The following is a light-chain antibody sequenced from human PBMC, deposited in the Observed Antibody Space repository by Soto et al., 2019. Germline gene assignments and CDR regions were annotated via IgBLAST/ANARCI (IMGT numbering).Light chain of an antibody. J-gene: IGKJ5*01. CDR2: AAS. CDR1: QSISSY. V-gene: IGKV1-39*01. Sequence: DIQMTQSPSSLSTSVGDRVTRTCRASQSISSYLNWYQQKPGKAPKLLIYAASSLQSGVPSRFSGSGSGTDFTLTISSLQPEDFATYYCQKSYSTPITFGQGTRLEIK. CDR3: QKSYSTPIT.